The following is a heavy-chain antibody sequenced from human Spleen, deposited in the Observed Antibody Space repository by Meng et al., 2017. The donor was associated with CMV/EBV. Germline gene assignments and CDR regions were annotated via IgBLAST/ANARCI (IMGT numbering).Heavy chain of an antibody. CDR3: VTYQYDSGWTEDS. J-gene: IGHJ4*02. V-gene: IGHV1-69*10. D-gene: IGHD3-16*01. CDR1: GGTFGSNA. Sequence: SVKVSCKASGGTFGSNALSWVRQAPGQGLEWMGGITPILGLSTYAQRFQGRVTITADKSTGTGYMEVPSLRFDDTAVYYCVTYQYDSGWTEDSWGQGTLVTVSS. CDR2: ITPILGLS.